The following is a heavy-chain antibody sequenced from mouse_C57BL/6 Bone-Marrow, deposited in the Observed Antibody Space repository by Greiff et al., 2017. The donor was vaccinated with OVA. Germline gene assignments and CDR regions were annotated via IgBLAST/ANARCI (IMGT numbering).Heavy chain of an antibody. CDR2: IDPNSGST. Sequence: QVQLQQPGAELVKPGASVKLFCKTSGYTFTSYWMHWVKQRPGQGLEWIGMIDPNSGSTNYNEKFKGKATLTVDKSSSTAYMQLSSLTSEDSAVYYCARGGFYYSNYVGWYFDVWGTGTTVTVSS. D-gene: IGHD2-5*01. CDR1: GYTFTSYW. CDR3: ARGGFYYSNYVGWYFDV. J-gene: IGHJ1*03. V-gene: IGHV1-64*01.